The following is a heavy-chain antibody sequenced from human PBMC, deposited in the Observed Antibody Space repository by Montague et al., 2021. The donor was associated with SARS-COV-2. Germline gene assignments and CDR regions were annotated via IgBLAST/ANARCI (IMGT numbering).Heavy chain of an antibody. J-gene: IGHJ2*01. D-gene: IGHD2-21*02. CDR2: TYYRSKWYN. CDR3: ARAYCGGDCYFYWYFDP. V-gene: IGHV6-1*01. Sequence: CAISGDSVSSNIATWNWIRQSPSRGLEWLGRTYYRSKWYNDYAVSVKSRVIISPDTSNNRISLQLNSVTPEDTAVYYCARAYCGGDCYFYWYFDPWGRGTLVTVSS. CDR1: GDSVSSNIAT.